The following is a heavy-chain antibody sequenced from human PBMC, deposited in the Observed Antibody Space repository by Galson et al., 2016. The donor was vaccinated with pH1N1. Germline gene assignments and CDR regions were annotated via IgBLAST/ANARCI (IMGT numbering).Heavy chain of an antibody. D-gene: IGHD3-22*01. CDR1: GFGFSSYA. V-gene: IGHV3-23*01. Sequence: SLRLSCAASGFGFSSYAMSWVRQAPGKGLEWVSSVSGSGGYTYDADSVKGGFTISRDNSNSTLYLQLNSLRSEDTAVYYCARAPGYYDSSGYYPAWGQGTLVTVSS. CDR3: ARAPGYYDSSGYYPA. CDR2: VSGSGGYT. J-gene: IGHJ4*02.